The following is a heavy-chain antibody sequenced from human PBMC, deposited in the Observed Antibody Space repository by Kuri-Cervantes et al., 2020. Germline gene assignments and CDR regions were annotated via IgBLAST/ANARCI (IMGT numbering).Heavy chain of an antibody. J-gene: IGHJ5*02. D-gene: IGHD6-13*01. CDR3: ARLSIAAAGTQWGNWFDP. CDR1: GYSFSKYW. V-gene: IGHV5-51*01. Sequence: KVSCKGSGYSFSKYWIAWVRQMPGKGLEFMGIIYPGDSNTKYSPSFQGQVTISADKSISTAYLQWSSLKASDTAMYYCARLSIAAAGTQWGNWFDPWGQGTLVTVSS. CDR2: IYPGDSNT.